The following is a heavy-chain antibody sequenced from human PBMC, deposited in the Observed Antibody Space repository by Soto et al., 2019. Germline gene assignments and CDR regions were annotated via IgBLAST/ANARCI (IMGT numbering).Heavy chain of an antibody. CDR2: IYYSGST. J-gene: IGHJ4*02. CDR1: GGSISSYY. CDR3: ARDPLQYYFDY. V-gene: IGHV4-59*01. Sequence: SETLSLTCTVSGGSISSYYWSWIRQPPGKGLEWIGYIYYSGSTNYNPSLKSRVTISVDTSKNQFSLKLSSVTAADTAVYYCARDPLQYYFDYXGQGTLVTVSS. D-gene: IGHD4-4*01.